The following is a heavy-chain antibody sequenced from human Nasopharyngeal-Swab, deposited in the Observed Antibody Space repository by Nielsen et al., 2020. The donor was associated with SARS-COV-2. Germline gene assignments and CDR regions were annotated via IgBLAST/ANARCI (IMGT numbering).Heavy chain of an antibody. CDR3: ARLNPHYGDYAFDY. D-gene: IGHD4-17*01. J-gene: IGHJ4*02. V-gene: IGHV3-48*03. CDR1: RMMFSDYE. CDR2: ISSSGSTT. Sequence: GGSLRLSCEASRMMFSDYEMNWVRQAPGKGLEWVSYISSSGSTTYYADSVKGRFTISRDNTKNSLFLQMNSLRAEDTAVYYCARLNPHYGDYAFDYWGQGTLVTVSS.